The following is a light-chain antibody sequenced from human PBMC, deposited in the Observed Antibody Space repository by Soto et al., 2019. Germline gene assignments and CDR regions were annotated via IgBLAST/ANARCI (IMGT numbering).Light chain of an antibody. J-gene: IGLJ1*01. CDR2: DVS. V-gene: IGLV2-14*01. CDR3: SSYTSSSTIYV. Sequence: QSVLTQPASVSGSPGQSITISCTGTNSDVGGYNYVSWYQQHPGKAPKLMIYDVSNRPSGVSNRFSGSKSGNTASLTISGLQAEDEADYYCSSYTSSSTIYVFGTGTKVTVL. CDR1: NSDVGGYNY.